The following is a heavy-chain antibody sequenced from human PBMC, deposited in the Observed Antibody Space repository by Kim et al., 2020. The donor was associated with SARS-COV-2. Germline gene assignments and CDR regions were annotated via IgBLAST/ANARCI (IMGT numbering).Heavy chain of an antibody. D-gene: IGHD2-2*01. V-gene: IGHV4-59*13. CDR2: IYYSGST. CDR1: GGSISSYY. Sequence: SETLSLTCTVSGGSISSYYWSWIRQPPGKGLEWIGYIYYSGSTNYNPSLKSRVTISVDTSKNQFSLKLSSVTAADTAVYYCARGNWLVPQGSFYYYYYGMDVWGQGTTVTVSS. CDR3: ARGNWLVPQGSFYYYYYGMDV. J-gene: IGHJ6*02.